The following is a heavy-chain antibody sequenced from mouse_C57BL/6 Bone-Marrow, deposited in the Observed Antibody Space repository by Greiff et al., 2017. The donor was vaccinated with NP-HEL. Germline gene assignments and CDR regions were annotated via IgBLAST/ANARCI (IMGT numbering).Heavy chain of an antibody. J-gene: IGHJ1*03. V-gene: IGHV1-85*01. CDR3: ATTVVEVV. Sequence: QVQLKESGPELVKPGASVKLSCKASGYTFTSYDINWVKQRPGQGLEWIGWIYPRDGSTKYNEKFKGKATLTVDTSSSAAYMGLHSLTSEDSAVYFCATTVVEVVWGTGTTVTVSS. CDR2: IYPRDGST. D-gene: IGHD1-1*01. CDR1: GYTFTSYD.